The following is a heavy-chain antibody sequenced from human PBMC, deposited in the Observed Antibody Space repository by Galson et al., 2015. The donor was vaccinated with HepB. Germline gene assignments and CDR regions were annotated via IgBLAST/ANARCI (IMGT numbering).Heavy chain of an antibody. CDR1: GDSVSSNSAA. D-gene: IGHD1-14*01. CDR2: TYYRSKWYN. Sequence: CAISGDSVSSNSAAWNWIRQSPSRGLEWLGRTYYRSKWYNDYAVSVKSRITINPDTSKNQFSLQLNSVTPEDTAVYYCARVGIGHYYYYYGMDVWGQGTTVTVSS. CDR3: ARVGIGHYYYYYGMDV. J-gene: IGHJ6*02. V-gene: IGHV6-1*01.